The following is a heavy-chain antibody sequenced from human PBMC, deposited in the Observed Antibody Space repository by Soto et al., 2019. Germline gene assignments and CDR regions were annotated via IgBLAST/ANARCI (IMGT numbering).Heavy chain of an antibody. D-gene: IGHD6-6*01. J-gene: IGHJ4*02. CDR1: GFTFSSYG. CDR3: AGGSSSYRFDY. CDR2: IWYDGSNK. Sequence: QVQLVESGGGVVQPGRSLRLSCAASGFTFSSYGMHWVRQAPDKGLEWVAVIWYDGSNKYYADSVKGRFTISRDNSKNTLYLQMNSLRAEDTAVYYCAGGSSSYRFDYWGQGTLVTVSS. V-gene: IGHV3-33*01.